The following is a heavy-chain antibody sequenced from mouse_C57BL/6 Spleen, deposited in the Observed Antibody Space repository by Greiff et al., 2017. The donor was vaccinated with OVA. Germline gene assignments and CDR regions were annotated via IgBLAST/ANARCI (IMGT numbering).Heavy chain of an antibody. CDR3: AREGYGYDDVAWFAY. J-gene: IGHJ3*01. D-gene: IGHD2-2*01. Sequence: QVQLQQPGTELVKPGASVKLSCKASGYTFTSYWMHWVKQRPGQGLEWIGNINPSNGGTNYNEKFKSKATLTVDKSSSTAYMQISSLTSEDSAVYYCAREGYGYDDVAWFAYWGQGTLVTVSA. CDR1: GYTFTSYW. V-gene: IGHV1-53*01. CDR2: INPSNGGT.